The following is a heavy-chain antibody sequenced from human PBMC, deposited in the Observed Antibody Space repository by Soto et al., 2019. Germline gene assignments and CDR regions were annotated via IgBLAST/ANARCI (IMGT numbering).Heavy chain of an antibody. D-gene: IGHD6-6*01. J-gene: IGHJ6*02. CDR1: GFIFSSFG. CDR2: ISFDGSNK. V-gene: IGHV3-30*18. Sequence: GGSLRLSCAASGFIFSSFGMHWVRRAPGQGLEWVAVISFDGSNKYYADSVKGRFTITRDSSKNTLYLQMNSLRAEDTAVYFCAKVPPVAGRPMLEYYYYGMDVWGQGTTVTVSS. CDR3: AKVPPVAGRPMLEYYYYGMDV.